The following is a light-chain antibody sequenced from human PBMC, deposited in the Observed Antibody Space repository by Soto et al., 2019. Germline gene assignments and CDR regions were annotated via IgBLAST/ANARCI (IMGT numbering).Light chain of an antibody. CDR1: RSISNN. CDR3: QPHNNWPVVT. Sequence: EMVITQSPATLSVSPGERVTLSGRASRSISNNLAWYQQKPGQAPRLLIYGASTRATGIPARFSGSGSGTEFTLTLNSLQSEDFAMYYCQPHNNWPVVTFGGGTKVDIK. V-gene: IGKV3-15*01. J-gene: IGKJ4*01. CDR2: GAS.